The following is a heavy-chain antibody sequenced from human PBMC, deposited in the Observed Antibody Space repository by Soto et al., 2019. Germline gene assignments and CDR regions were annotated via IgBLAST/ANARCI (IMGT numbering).Heavy chain of an antibody. CDR2: ISWNSGSI. J-gene: IGHJ5*02. D-gene: IGHD4-17*01. V-gene: IGHV3-9*01. Sequence: EVQLVESGGGLVQPGRSLRLSCAASGFTFDDYAMHWVRQAPGKGLEWVSGISWNSGSIGYADSVKGRFTISRDNAKNSLYLQMNSLRAEDTALYYCATLCTVRGNRSWGQGTLVTVSS. CDR1: GFTFDDYA. CDR3: ATLCTVRGNRS.